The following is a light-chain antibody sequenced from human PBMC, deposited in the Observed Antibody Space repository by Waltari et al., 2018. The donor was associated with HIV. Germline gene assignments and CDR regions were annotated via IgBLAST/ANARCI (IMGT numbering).Light chain of an antibody. Sequence: QSVLTQPPSASGTPGQRVTIPCSGSSSNIGSNYVSWYQQLPGSAPILLIYRNTQRPSGVPDLCAGSKSGTSASLAISGRRSEDEADYYCAAWDDSLSGVVIGGGTKLTVL. V-gene: IGLV1-47*01. J-gene: IGLJ2*01. CDR3: AAWDDSLSGVV. CDR1: SSNIGSNY. CDR2: RNT.